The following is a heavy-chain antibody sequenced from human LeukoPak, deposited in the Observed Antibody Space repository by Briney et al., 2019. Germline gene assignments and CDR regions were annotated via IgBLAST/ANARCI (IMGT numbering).Heavy chain of an antibody. V-gene: IGHV4-59*11. CDR2: IYYSGST. CDR1: GGSISSHY. J-gene: IGHJ6*03. Sequence: SETLSLTCTVSGGSISSHYWSWIRQPPGKGLEWIGYIYYSGSTNYNPSLKSRVTISVDTSKNQFSLKLSSVTAADTAVYYCARESRYIDVWGKGTTVTVSS. CDR3: ARESRYIDV.